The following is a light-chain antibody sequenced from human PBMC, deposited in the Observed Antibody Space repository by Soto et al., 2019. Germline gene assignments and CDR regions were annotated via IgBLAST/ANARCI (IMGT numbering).Light chain of an antibody. J-gene: IGKJ4*01. Sequence: DIQLTQSPSFLSAFVGDTVTITCRASQAMSTYLAWYQQKPGKVPKLLIRSASTLQSGVPPRFSRGGSGTEFTLTISTLQPDDSGIYYCQQLNGYQLAFGGGTNVEIK. V-gene: IGKV1-9*01. CDR1: QAMSTY. CDR2: SAS. CDR3: QQLNGYQLA.